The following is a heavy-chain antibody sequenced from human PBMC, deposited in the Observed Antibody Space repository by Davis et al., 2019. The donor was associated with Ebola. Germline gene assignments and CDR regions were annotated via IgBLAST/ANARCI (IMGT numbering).Heavy chain of an antibody. D-gene: IGHD1-1*01. CDR3: ARAQFPTTSDH. V-gene: IGHV3-7*03. CDR1: GFTFSNYW. Sequence: GESLKIPCVASGFTFSNYWMSWVRQAPGKGLEWVANIRPDGSEEQYVDSLKGRITISRDNAKNSLYLQVNSLRSDDTAVYYCARAQFPTTSDHWGQGTLVTVSS. CDR2: IRPDGSEE. J-gene: IGHJ4*02.